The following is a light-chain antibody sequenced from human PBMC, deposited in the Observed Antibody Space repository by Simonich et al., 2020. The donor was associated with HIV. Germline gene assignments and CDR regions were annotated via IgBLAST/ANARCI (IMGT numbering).Light chain of an antibody. CDR3: QQYNSYPWT. Sequence: MTQSPSSLSASVGDRVTITCRASQSISSWLAWYQQKPGKVPKLLIYKASSLESGVPSRFSGSGSGTEFTLTISSLQPDDFATYYCQQYNSYPWTFGQGTKVEIK. V-gene: IGKV1-5*03. CDR2: KAS. J-gene: IGKJ1*01. CDR1: QSISSW.